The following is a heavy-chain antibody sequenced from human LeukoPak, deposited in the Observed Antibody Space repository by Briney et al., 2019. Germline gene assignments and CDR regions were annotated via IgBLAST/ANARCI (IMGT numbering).Heavy chain of an antibody. D-gene: IGHD6-19*01. CDR1: GGSIISSSYY. Sequence: TSETLSLTCTVSGGSIISSSYYWGWIRQPPGKGLERIGSIYYSESTYYNPSLKSRVTISVDTSKNQFSLKVTSVTAADTAVYYCARVDAIAAAGLRPPGIAVAAHDYYYYYMDVWGKGTTVTVSS. CDR3: ARVDAIAAAGLRPPGIAVAAHDYYYYYMDV. V-gene: IGHV4-39*07. CDR2: IYYSEST. J-gene: IGHJ6*03.